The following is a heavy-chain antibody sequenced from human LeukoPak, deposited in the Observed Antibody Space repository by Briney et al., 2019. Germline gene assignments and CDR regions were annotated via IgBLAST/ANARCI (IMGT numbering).Heavy chain of an antibody. Sequence: GGSLGLSCAASGFTFSSYSMNWVRQAPGKGLEWVSSISSSSSYIYYADSVKGRFTISRDNAKNSLYLQMNSLRAEDTAVYYCARDLGGPYYYGSGVYYFDYWGQGTLVTVSS. D-gene: IGHD3-10*01. CDR2: ISSSSSYI. J-gene: IGHJ4*02. V-gene: IGHV3-21*01. CDR3: ARDLGGPYYYGSGVYYFDY. CDR1: GFTFSSYS.